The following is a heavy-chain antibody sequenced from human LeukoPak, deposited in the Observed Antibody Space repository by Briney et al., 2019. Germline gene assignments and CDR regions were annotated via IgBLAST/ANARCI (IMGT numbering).Heavy chain of an antibody. V-gene: IGHV3-30*18. CDR3: AKGSNRNWNDDHFDY. CDR2: ISYDGSNK. J-gene: IGHJ4*02. D-gene: IGHD1-1*01. Sequence: GRSLRLSCAASGFTFSSYGMHWVRQAPGKGLEWVAVISYDGSNKYYADSVKGRFTISRDNSKNTLYLQMNSLRAEDTAVYYCAKGSNRNWNDDHFDYWGQGTLVTVSS. CDR1: GFTFSSYG.